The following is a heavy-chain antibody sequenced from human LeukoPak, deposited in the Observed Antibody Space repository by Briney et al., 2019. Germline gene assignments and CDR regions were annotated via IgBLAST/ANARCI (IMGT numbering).Heavy chain of an antibody. CDR2: TYHRGSP. CDR3: ARLVCTSANCDAPSHLDY. CDR1: GGAISSGDYF. Sequence: SETLSLTCTASGGAISSGDYFWSWIRQPPGKAPEWIAYTYHRGSPYYKSSLNRRVTTSVDTSKNQFSLKLSSVTAADTAVYYCARLVCTSANCDAPSHLDYWGQGILVTVSS. V-gene: IGHV4-30-4*01. J-gene: IGHJ4*02. D-gene: IGHD2-2*01.